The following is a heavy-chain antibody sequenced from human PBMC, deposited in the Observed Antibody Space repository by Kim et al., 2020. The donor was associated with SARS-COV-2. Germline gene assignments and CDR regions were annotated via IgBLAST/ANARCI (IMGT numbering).Heavy chain of an antibody. V-gene: IGHV3-15*01. J-gene: IGHJ6*02. CDR3: TTALFYPYGLDV. CDR2: IKSKTDGGTT. Sequence: GGSLRLSCAASGFTFNKAWMSWVRQAPGKGLEWVGRIKSKTDGGTTDYAAPVKGRLTISRDDSKNTLYLQMNSLKTEDTAVYYCTTALFYPYGLDVWGQGTTVTVSS. D-gene: IGHD3-3*01. CDR1: GFTFNKAW.